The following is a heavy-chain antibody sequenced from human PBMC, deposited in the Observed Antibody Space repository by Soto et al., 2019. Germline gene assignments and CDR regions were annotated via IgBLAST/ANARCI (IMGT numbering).Heavy chain of an antibody. V-gene: IGHV6-1*01. CDR1: GGSVSSNSAA. CDR3: ARDPIAAAGREVNYGMDV. J-gene: IGHJ6*02. D-gene: IGHD6-13*01. CDR2: TYYRSKWYN. Sequence: SQTLSLTCAISGGSVSSNSAAWNWIRQSPSRGLEWLGRTYYRSKWYNDYAVSVKSRITINPDTSKNQFSLQLNSVTPEDTAVYYCARDPIAAAGREVNYGMDVWGQGTTVTVSS.